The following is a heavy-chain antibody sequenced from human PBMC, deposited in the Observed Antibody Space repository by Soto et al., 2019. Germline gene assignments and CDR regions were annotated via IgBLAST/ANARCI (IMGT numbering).Heavy chain of an antibody. D-gene: IGHD3-16*01. V-gene: IGHV4-59*01. CDR3: ARAMGEWGTYYYYYGMDV. CDR1: GDAMSSNY. J-gene: IGHJ6*02. Sequence: QVQLQESGPGLVRPSETLSLTCTVSGDAMSSNYWSWIRQPPGKGLEWIGYVYYAGATSYNPYLKSRVTTSVDTATNRGSVKLSSVTTAHTAVYYCARAMGEWGTYYYYYGMDVWGQGTTVTVSS. CDR2: VYYAGAT.